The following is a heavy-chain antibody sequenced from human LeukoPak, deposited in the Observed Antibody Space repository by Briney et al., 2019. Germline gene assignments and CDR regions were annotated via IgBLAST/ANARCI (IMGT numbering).Heavy chain of an antibody. CDR3: ARGRVYGDYVGWFDP. J-gene: IGHJ5*02. Sequence: SETLSLTCTVSGGSISSSSYYWGWIRQPPGKGLEWIGSIYYSGSTHYNPSLKSRVTISVDTSKNQFSLKLSSVTAADTAVYYCARGRVYGDYVGWFDPWGQGTLVTVSS. CDR1: GGSISSSSYY. CDR2: IYYSGST. D-gene: IGHD4-17*01. V-gene: IGHV4-39*01.